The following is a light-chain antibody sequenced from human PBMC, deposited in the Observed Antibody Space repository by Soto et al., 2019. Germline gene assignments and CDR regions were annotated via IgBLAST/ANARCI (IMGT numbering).Light chain of an antibody. Sequence: QSVLTLPPSVSGAPGQRVTISCTGNNSNLGAGYDVHWYQQLPGAAPKLVIFGNRKRPSGVPERFSGSKSGTSASLAITGLQVEDEADYSCQAYDYSLTAFGFGGGTKVTVL. CDR2: GNR. CDR1: NSNLGAGYD. V-gene: IGLV1-40*01. CDR3: QAYDYSLTAFG. J-gene: IGLJ3*02.